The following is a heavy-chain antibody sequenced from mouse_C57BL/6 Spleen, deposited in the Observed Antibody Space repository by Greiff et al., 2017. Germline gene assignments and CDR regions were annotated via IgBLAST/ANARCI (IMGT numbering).Heavy chain of an antibody. CDR3: ASSVPHYDYGGSMDY. J-gene: IGHJ4*01. Sequence: QVQLQQPGAELVKPGASVKMSCKASGYTFTSYWITWVKQRPGQRLAWIGDIYPGCGSTNYNEKFKSKATLTVDTASRTAYMQLSSLTSEDSAVYYCASSVPHYDYGGSMDYWGQGTSVTVSS. D-gene: IGHD2-4*01. V-gene: IGHV1-55*01. CDR1: GYTFTSYW. CDR2: IYPGCGST.